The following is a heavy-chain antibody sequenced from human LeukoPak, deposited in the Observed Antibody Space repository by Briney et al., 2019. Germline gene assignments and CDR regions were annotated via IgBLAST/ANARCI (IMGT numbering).Heavy chain of an antibody. V-gene: IGHV4-34*01. D-gene: IGHD3-16*02. Sequence: PSETLFLTCAVYGGSFSGYYWSWIRQPPGKGLEWIGEINHSGSTNYNPSLKSRVTISVDTSKNQFSLKLSSVTAADTAVYYCARGLRYDYVWGSYRKMYYFDYWGQGTLVTVSS. CDR2: INHSGST. J-gene: IGHJ4*02. CDR1: GGSFSGYY. CDR3: ARGLRYDYVWGSYRKMYYFDY.